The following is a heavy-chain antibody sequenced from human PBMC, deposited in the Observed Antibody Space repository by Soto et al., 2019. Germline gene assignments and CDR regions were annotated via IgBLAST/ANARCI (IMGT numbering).Heavy chain of an antibody. Sequence: ASVKVSCKASGNTFTSYDINWVRQATGHGLEWMGWINPNSGNIGYAQKFQGRVTMTRDTAIRTAYMEVSRLRSDDTAVYYCARGDSTDCSNGVCSFFYNHDMDVWGPGTTVTVSS. CDR2: INPNSGNI. V-gene: IGHV1-8*01. D-gene: IGHD2-8*01. J-gene: IGHJ6*02. CDR1: GNTFTSYD. CDR3: ARGDSTDCSNGVCSFFYNHDMDV.